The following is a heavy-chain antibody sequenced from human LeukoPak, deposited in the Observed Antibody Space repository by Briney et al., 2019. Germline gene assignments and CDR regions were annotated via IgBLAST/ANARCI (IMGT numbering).Heavy chain of an antibody. J-gene: IGHJ4*02. Sequence: GGSLRLSCAASGFSFSSDAMSWSRQAPRKGLEWVSVVSGSGSSTDYADSVKGRFTISRDNSKNTLYLQMSSLSAEDTAVYHCAKMNVLTGYYTPNFDFWGQGTLVTVSS. CDR2: VSGSGSST. D-gene: IGHD3-9*01. CDR3: AKMNVLTGYYTPNFDF. V-gene: IGHV3-23*01. CDR1: GFSFSSDA.